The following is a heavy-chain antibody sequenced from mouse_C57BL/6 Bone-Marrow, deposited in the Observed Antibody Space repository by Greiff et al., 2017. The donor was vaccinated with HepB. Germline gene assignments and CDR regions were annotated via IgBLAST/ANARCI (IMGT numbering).Heavy chain of an antibody. D-gene: IGHD1-1*01. Sequence: VQLKQSGPELVKPGASVKISCKASGYTFTDYYMNWVKQSHGKSLEWIGDINPNNGGTSYNQKFKGKATLTVDKSSSTAYMELRSLTSEDSAVYYWASEVYYYGSSPFAYWGQGTLVTVAA. V-gene: IGHV1-26*01. CDR1: GYTFTDYY. J-gene: IGHJ3*01. CDR2: INPNNGGT. CDR3: ASEVYYYGSSPFAY.